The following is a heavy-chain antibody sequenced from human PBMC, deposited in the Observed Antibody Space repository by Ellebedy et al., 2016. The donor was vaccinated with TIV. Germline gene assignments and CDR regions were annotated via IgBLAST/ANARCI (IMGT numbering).Heavy chain of an antibody. CDR2: INHSGST. J-gene: IGHJ3*02. Sequence: SETLSLXXAVYGGSFSGYYWSWIRQPPGKGLEWIGEINHSGSTNYNPSLKSRVTISVDTSKNQFSLKLSSVTAADTAVYYCARWRLDYDAFDIWGQGTMVTVSS. V-gene: IGHV4-34*01. D-gene: IGHD3/OR15-3a*01. CDR3: ARWRLDYDAFDI. CDR1: GGSFSGYY.